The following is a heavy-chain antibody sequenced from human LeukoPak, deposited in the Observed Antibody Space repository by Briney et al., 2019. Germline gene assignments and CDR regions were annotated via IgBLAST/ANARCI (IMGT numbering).Heavy chain of an antibody. J-gene: IGHJ5*02. CDR2: IIPIFGTA. V-gene: IGHV1-69*01. CDR3: AREGPSDNNWFDP. Sequence: ASVRVSCKASGGTFSSYAISWVRQAPGQGLEWMGGIIPIFGTANYAQKFQGRVTITADESTSTAYMELSSLRSEDTAVYYCAREGPSDNNWFDPWGQGTLVTVSS. CDR1: GGTFSSYA. D-gene: IGHD3-9*01.